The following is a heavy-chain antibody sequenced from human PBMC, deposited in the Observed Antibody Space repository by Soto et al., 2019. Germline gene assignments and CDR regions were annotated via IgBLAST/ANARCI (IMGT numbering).Heavy chain of an antibody. CDR2: MNPNSGNT. D-gene: IGHD3-3*01. Sequence: ASVKVSCKASGYTFTSYDINWVRQATGQGLEWMGWMNPNSGNTGYAQKFQGRVTMTRNTSISTAYMELSSLRSEDTAVYYCASLRFLEWQHFDPWGQGTLVTVSS. J-gene: IGHJ5*02. V-gene: IGHV1-8*01. CDR3: ASLRFLEWQHFDP. CDR1: GYTFTSYD.